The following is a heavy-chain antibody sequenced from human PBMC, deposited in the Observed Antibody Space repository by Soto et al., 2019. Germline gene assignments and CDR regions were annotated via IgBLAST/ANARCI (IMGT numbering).Heavy chain of an antibody. J-gene: IGHJ4*02. CDR2: IYSSGST. V-gene: IGHV4-59*12. Sequence: SETLSLTCSVSGESFSSSYYTWIRQPPGKGLEWIGYIYSSGSTNYNPSLKSRVTISVDTSKNQFSLKLNSLTAADTAVYYCARYDFWSGQLDYWGQGTLVTVSS. CDR1: GESFSSSY. CDR3: ARYDFWSGQLDY. D-gene: IGHD3-3*01.